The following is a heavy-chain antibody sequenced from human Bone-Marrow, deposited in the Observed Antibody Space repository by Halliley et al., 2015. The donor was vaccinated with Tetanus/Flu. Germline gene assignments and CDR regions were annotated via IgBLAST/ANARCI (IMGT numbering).Heavy chain of an antibody. CDR3: AKGGYGSGSKDALDI. CDR2: LSGNGDAT. CDR1: GFSFSTSA. Sequence: SLRLSCSASGFSFSTSAMSWVRQAPGKGLEWVSTLSGNGDATLYADSVMGRFTISRDISENTLFLQMNSLRAEDTAAYYCAKGGYGSGSKDALDIWGQGTMVTVSS. V-gene: IGHV3-23*01. J-gene: IGHJ3*02. D-gene: IGHD3-10*01.